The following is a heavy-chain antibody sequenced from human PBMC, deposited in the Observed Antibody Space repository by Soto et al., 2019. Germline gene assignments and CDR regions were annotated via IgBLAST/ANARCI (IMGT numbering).Heavy chain of an antibody. D-gene: IGHD2-8*01. V-gene: IGHV1-69*01. J-gene: IGHJ5*02. Sequence: QVQLVQSGAEVKKPGSSVKVSCKASGGTFSSYAISWVRQAPGQGLEWMGGIIPIFGTANYAQKFQGRVTITADESTSTAYMELSSLRSEDTAVYYFAVPPIVLMAANNWFDPWGQGTLVTVSS. CDR2: IIPIFGTA. CDR3: AVPPIVLMAANNWFDP. CDR1: GGTFSSYA.